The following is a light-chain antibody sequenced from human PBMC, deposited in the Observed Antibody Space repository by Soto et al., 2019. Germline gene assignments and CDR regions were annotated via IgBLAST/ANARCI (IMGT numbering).Light chain of an antibody. V-gene: IGLV1-40*01. CDR2: GNS. J-gene: IGLJ7*01. CDR3: QSYDSSLSGSV. Sequence: HSVLTQPPSVSGAPGQRVTISCTGSSSNIGAGYDVHWYQQLPGTAPKLLIYGNSNRPSGVPDRFSGSKSGTSASLAITGLQAEDEADYYCQSYDSSLSGSVFGGGTQLTVL. CDR1: SSNIGAGYD.